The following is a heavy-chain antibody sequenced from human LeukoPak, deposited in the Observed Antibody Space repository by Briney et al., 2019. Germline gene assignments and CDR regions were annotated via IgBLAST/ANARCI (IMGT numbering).Heavy chain of an antibody. V-gene: IGHV1-2*02. CDR3: ARESKIAFDI. CDR2: INPNSGGT. CDR1: GYTFSDYY. Sequence: ASVKVSCKAFGYTFSDYYMHWVRQAPGQGLEWMGWINPNSGGTNYAQKFQGRVTMTRDTSISTAYMELSRLRSDDTAVYHCARESKIAFDIWGQGTMVTVSS. J-gene: IGHJ3*02.